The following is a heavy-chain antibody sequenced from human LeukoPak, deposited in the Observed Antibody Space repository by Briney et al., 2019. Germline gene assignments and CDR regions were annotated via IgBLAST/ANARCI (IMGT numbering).Heavy chain of an antibody. V-gene: IGHV3-11*01. J-gene: IGHJ6*03. CDR2: ISSSGSTI. CDR1: GFTFSDYY. CDR3: ARALRGHEKYYYYYYYMDV. Sequence: PGGSLRLSCAASGFTFSDYYMSWIRQAPGKGLEWVSYISSSGSTIYYADSVKGRFTISRDNAKNSLYLQMNSLRAEDTAVYYCARALRGHEKYYYYYYYMDVWGKGTAVTVSS. D-gene: IGHD5-12*01.